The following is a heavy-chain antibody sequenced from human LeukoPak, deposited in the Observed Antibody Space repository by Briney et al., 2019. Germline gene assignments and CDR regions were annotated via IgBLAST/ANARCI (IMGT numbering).Heavy chain of an antibody. Sequence: SETLSLTCTVSGGSISLYYWSWIRQPPGKGLEWIGYFYDTRSPKYNPSLERRVTISVDMSRNQFSLNLTSVTTADTAVYYCARGRGSLTYWGQGTLVTVSS. CDR3: ARGRGSLTY. CDR1: GGSISLYY. D-gene: IGHD3-10*01. V-gene: IGHV4-59*01. J-gene: IGHJ4*02. CDR2: FYDTRSP.